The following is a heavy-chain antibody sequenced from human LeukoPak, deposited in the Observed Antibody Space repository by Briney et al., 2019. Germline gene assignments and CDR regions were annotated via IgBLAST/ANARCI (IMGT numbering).Heavy chain of an antibody. V-gene: IGHV4-59*01. D-gene: IGHD6-19*01. CDR1: GGSISSYY. CDR3: ASSAPLSSVAGTESSDYYYYYGMDV. CDR2: IYYSGST. J-gene: IGHJ6*02. Sequence: PSETLSLTCTVSGGSISSYYWSWIRQPPGKGLEWIGYIYYSGSTNYNPSLKSRVTISVDTSKNQFSLKLSSVTAADTAVYYCASSAPLSSVAGTESSDYYYYYGMDVWGQGTTVTVSS.